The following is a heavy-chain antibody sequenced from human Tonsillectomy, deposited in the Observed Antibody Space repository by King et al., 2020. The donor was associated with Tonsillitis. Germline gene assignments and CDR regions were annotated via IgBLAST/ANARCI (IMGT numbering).Heavy chain of an antibody. V-gene: IGHV3-30*18. CDR3: AKEIAAAGDSYYSYGMDV. D-gene: IGHD6-13*01. Sequence: VQLVESGGGVVQPGRSLRLSCAASGFSFRNYGIHWVRQAPGKGLEWVAIIPYDGSNKYYADPVKGRFTVSRDNSKNTLYLQMNSLRVEDTAVYYCAKEIAAAGDSYYSYGMDVWGQGTAVTVSS. J-gene: IGHJ6*02. CDR2: IPYDGSNK. CDR1: GFSFRNYG.